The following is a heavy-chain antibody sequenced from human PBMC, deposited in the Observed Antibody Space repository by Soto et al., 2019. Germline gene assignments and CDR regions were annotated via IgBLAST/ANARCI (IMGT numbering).Heavy chain of an antibody. Sequence: QLQLQESGPGLVKPSETLSLTCTVSGGSISSSSYYWGWIRQPPGKGLEWIGSIYYSGSTYYNPFLNRRLTIPVDTAKNLFTLKLSSVTAAETAVYYCASRGSSSWYGYWGQGTLVTVSS. J-gene: IGHJ4*02. CDR1: GGSISSSSYY. D-gene: IGHD6-13*01. CDR2: IYYSGST. CDR3: ASRGSSSWYGY. V-gene: IGHV4-39*01.